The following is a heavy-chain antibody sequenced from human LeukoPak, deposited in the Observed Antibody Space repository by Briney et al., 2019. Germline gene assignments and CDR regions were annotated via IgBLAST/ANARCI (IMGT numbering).Heavy chain of an antibody. CDR1: GGSFSGYY. V-gene: IGHV4-59*01. J-gene: IGHJ3*02. CDR3: ARGNVGPYYDFWSGYLAFDI. CDR2: IYYSGST. Sequence: PSETPSLTCAVYGGSFSGYYWSWIRQPPGKGLEWIGYIYYSGSTNYNPSLKSRVTISVDTSKNQFSLKLSSVTAADTAVYYCARGNVGPYYDFWSGYLAFDIWGQGTMVTVSS. D-gene: IGHD3-3*01.